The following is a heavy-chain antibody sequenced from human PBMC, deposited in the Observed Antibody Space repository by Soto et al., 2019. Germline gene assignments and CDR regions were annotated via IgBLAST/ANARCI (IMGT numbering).Heavy chain of an antibody. J-gene: IGHJ4*02. CDR1: WFRFSVFV. Sequence: WGAPRHPWGAPWFRFSVFVFHRILQAPGEGLEWVAVISPNGNNQYYADSVKGRFTISRDTSKSTLSLQMTSLRPEDTAVYYCASGAAFYYDTSRYWGQGTLVTVSS. V-gene: IGHV3-30-3*01. CDR2: ISPNGNNQ. D-gene: IGHD3-22*01. CDR3: ASGAAFYYDTSRY.